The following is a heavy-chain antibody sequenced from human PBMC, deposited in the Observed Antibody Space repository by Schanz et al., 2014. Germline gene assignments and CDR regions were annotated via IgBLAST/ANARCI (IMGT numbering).Heavy chain of an antibody. CDR2: INPNSGGT. CDR3: ARGWRGSVTGTTWWFDP. D-gene: IGHD1-7*01. J-gene: IGHJ5*02. Sequence: QVQLVQSGAEVKKPGASVKVSCKASGYTFTGNYMHWVRQAPGQGLEWMGWINPNSGGTNYAQEFQGRVTMTRDTSISTAYMELSRVRSDDTAVYYCARGWRGSVTGTTWWFDPWGQGTLVTVSS. V-gene: IGHV1-2*02. CDR1: GYTFTGNY.